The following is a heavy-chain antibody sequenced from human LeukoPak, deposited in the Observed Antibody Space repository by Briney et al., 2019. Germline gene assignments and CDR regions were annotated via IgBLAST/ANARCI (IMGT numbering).Heavy chain of an antibody. J-gene: IGHJ4*02. Sequence: GESLKISCKGSGYSFTSYWIGWVRQMPGKGLEWMGIIYPGDSDTRYSPSFQGQVTISADKSISTAYLQWSSLKASDTAMYYCARCYYDSSGYYPLHYWGQGTLVTVSS. D-gene: IGHD3-22*01. V-gene: IGHV5-51*01. CDR2: IYPGDSDT. CDR1: GYSFTSYW. CDR3: ARCYYDSSGYYPLHY.